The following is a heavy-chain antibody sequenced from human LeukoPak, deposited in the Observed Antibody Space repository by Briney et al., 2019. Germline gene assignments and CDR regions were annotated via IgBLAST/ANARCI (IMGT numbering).Heavy chain of an antibody. CDR2: ISSFSSYI. D-gene: IGHD5-18*01. CDR1: EFTFSSYN. J-gene: IGHJ4*02. Sequence: GGSLRLSCAASEFTFSSYNMNWVRQAPGKGLEWVSSISSFSSYIYYADSVKGRFTISRDNAKNSLYLQMNSLRAEDTAVYYCARSPTNSYGYPKYYFDYWGQGTLVTVSS. CDR3: ARSPTNSYGYPKYYFDY. V-gene: IGHV3-21*01.